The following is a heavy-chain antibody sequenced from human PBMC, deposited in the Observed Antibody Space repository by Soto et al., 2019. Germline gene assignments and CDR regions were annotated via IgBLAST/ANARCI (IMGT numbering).Heavy chain of an antibody. V-gene: IGHV4-59*01. D-gene: IGHD2-15*01. CDR2: IYYSGST. CDR3: AREGPDCSGGSCYYYFDY. Sequence: SETLSLTCTVSGGYISSYYWSWIRQPPGKGLEWIGYIYYSGSTNYNPSLKSRVTISVDTSKNQFSLKLSSVTAADTAVYYCAREGPDCSGGSCYYYFDYWGQGTLVTVSS. CDR1: GGYISSYY. J-gene: IGHJ4*02.